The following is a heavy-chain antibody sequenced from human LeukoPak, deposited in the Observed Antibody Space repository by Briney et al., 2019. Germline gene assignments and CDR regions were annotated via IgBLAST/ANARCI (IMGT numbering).Heavy chain of an antibody. CDR1: GYSISSGYD. J-gene: IGHJ4*02. CDR2: IYHSGST. Sequence: SETLSLTCAVSGYSISSGYDWGWIRQPPGKGLEWIGSIYHSGSTYYNPSLKSRVTISVDTSKNQFSLKLNSVTAADTAVYYCARHEVGAADFDYWGQGTLVTVSS. V-gene: IGHV4-38-2*01. D-gene: IGHD2-15*01. CDR3: ARHEVGAADFDY.